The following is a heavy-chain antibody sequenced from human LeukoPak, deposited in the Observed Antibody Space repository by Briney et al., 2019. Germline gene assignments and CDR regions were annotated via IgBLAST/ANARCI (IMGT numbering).Heavy chain of an antibody. D-gene: IGHD1-1*01. V-gene: IGHV3-49*03. CDR2: IRSKAYGETA. Sequence: GGSLRLSCTASGFTFGDYAMSWIRQAPGKGLEWVGFIRSKAYGETADYAASVKGRFTISRDDSEAIAYLQMNSLKTEDTAVYHCTRDRGAYNLYDYWGQGTLVTVSS. CDR3: TRDRGAYNLYDY. CDR1: GFTFGDYA. J-gene: IGHJ4*02.